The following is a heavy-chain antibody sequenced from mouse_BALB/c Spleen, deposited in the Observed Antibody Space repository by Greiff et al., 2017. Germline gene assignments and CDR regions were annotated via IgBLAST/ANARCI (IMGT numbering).Heavy chain of an antibody. J-gene: IGHJ4*01. CDR1: GYSITSGYY. V-gene: IGHV3-6*02. D-gene: IGHD2-4*01. CDR3: ARGIYYDYDYAMDY. CDR2: ISYDGSN. Sequence: EVQLQESGPGLVKPSQSLSLTCSVTGYSITSGYYWNWIRQFPGNKLEWMGYISYDGSNNYNPSLKNRISITRDTSKNQFFLKLNSVTTEDTATYYCARGIYYDYDYAMDYWGQGTSVTVSS.